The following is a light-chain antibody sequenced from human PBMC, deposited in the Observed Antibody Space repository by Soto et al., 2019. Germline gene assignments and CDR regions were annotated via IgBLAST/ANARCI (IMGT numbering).Light chain of an antibody. V-gene: IGKV1-5*03. J-gene: IGKJ2*01. CDR2: KAS. CDR3: QQYCTYPYM. CDR1: QSINRW. Sequence: DIQMTQSPSTLSASVGDRVTIPCRASQSINRWLDWYQQKPGKAPKLLIYKASSLECGVPARFSGGGIGTEFSLSISSLQPDDFATYYCQQYCTYPYMFGQGTKVDIK.